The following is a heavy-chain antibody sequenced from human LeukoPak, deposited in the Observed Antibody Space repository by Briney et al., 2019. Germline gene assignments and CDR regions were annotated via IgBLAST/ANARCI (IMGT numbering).Heavy chain of an antibody. J-gene: IGHJ4*02. CDR2: MNPNSGNT. Sequence: ASVKVSRKASGYTFTSYDINWVRQATGQGLEWMGWMNPNSGNTGYAQKFQGRVTMTRNTSISTAYMELSSLRSEDTAVYYCARAGIAVAGTDYWGQGTLVTVSS. D-gene: IGHD6-19*01. V-gene: IGHV1-8*01. CDR1: GYTFTSYD. CDR3: ARAGIAVAGTDY.